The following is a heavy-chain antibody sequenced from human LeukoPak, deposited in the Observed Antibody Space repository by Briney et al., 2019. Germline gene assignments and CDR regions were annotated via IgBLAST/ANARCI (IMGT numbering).Heavy chain of an antibody. D-gene: IGHD3-10*01. CDR2: IFGSGGSA. Sequence: GGSLRLSCGASGFTFNSYAMYWVRQAPGKGLEWVSGIFGSGGSAHYADSVKGRFTISRDNSKNTVYLQMDSLRSDDTAVYYCARDFDGSFDYWGQGTLVTVSS. J-gene: IGHJ4*02. CDR3: ARDFDGSFDY. CDR1: GFTFNSYA. V-gene: IGHV3-23*01.